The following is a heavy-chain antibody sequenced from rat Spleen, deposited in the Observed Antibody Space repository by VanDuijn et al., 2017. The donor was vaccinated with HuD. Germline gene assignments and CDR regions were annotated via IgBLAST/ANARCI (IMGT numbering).Heavy chain of an antibody. D-gene: IGHD1-4*01. V-gene: IGHV2-6*01. Sequence: QVQLKESGPGLVQPSQTLSLTCTVVGFSLTNYHVHWVRQPPGKGLEWIAAISSGGSTYYNSALKSRLSISRDTSKSQVFLKMNSLQTEDTAIYFCIRESLPGYNSHWFVYWGQGTLVTVSS. J-gene: IGHJ3*01. CDR2: ISSGGST. CDR3: IRESLPGYNSHWFVY. CDR1: GFSLTNYH.